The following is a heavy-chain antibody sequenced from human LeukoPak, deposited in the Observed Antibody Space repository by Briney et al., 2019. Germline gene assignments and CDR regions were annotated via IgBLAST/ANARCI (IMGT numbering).Heavy chain of an antibody. V-gene: IGHV4-59*12. Sequence: PSETLSLTCIVSGGSISRYSWNWIRQSPGKGLEWVGYIAHSGTTSYKSSLKSRVTISVDTSKNQLSLGLTSVTAADTAVYYCATDLPWFGESTGDYWGQGTLVTVSS. CDR2: IAHSGTT. CDR3: ATDLPWFGESTGDY. D-gene: IGHD3-10*01. CDR1: GGSISRYS. J-gene: IGHJ4*02.